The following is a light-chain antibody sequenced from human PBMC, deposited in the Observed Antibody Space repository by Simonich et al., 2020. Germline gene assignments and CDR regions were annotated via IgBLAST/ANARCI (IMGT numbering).Light chain of an antibody. V-gene: IGLV3-27*01. CDR2: KDS. CDR1: VLAKKY. Sequence: SYELTQPSSVSVSPGQTARITCSGDVLAKKYARWFQQKPDQAPVLVIYKDSERPSGIPERFSGSSSGTTVTSTISGAQVEDEADYYCYSAADNNWVFGGGTKLTVL. CDR3: YSAADNNWV. J-gene: IGLJ3*02.